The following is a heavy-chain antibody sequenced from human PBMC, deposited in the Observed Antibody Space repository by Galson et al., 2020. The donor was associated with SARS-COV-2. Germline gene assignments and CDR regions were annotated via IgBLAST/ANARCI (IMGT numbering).Heavy chain of an antibody. CDR2: IGDSGRSDGRT. D-gene: IGHD6-19*01. V-gene: IGHV3-23*01. CDR1: GFSFSSYA. CDR3: VKDLIGSQVAGAFDI. Sequence: LRLSCAASGFSFSSYAMSWVRQAPGKGLEWVSVIGDSGRSDGRTYYADSVKGRFTISRDNSRNTLFLQMNSLRVEDTALYYCVKDLIGSQVAGAFDIWGQGTVVTVSS. J-gene: IGHJ3*02.